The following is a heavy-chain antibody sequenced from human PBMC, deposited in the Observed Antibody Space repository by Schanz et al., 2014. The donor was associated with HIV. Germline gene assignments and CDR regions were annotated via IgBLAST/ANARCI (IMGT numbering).Heavy chain of an antibody. Sequence: QVQLAESGGGVVQPGRSLRLSCAASGFTFSSYAMHWVRQAPGKGLEWVAVISYDGSNQYYADSVKGRFTISRDNSKNTLYLQMNSLRAEDTAVYYCARRDYGDYYYYYGMDVWGQGTTVTVSS. D-gene: IGHD4-17*01. CDR1: GFTFSSYA. J-gene: IGHJ6*02. V-gene: IGHV3-30-3*01. CDR3: ARRDYGDYYYYYGMDV. CDR2: ISYDGSNQ.